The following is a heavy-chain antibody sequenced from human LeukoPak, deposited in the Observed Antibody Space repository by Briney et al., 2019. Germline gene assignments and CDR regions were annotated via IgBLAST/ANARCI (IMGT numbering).Heavy chain of an antibody. CDR2: TNPTGGSP. J-gene: IGHJ4*02. CDR3: ARDHVPPYVGIDY. Sequence: ASVKVSCKASGYTFTGYYMHWLRQAPGQGLEWLGVTNPTGGSPTYAQKFQGRVTMTRDTSTSTVHMELSSLRSEDTAVCYCARDHVPPYVGIDYWGQGTLVTVSS. CDR1: GYTFTGYY. D-gene: IGHD1-26*01. V-gene: IGHV1-46*01.